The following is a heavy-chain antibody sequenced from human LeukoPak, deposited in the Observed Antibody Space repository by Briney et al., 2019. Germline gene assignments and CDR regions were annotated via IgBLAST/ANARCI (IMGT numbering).Heavy chain of an antibody. CDR3: ARFLAGYCSSTSCYNPYGDYYYYGMDV. D-gene: IGHD2-2*02. J-gene: IGHJ6*02. CDR2: IIPIFGTA. V-gene: IGHV1-69*13. CDR1: GGTFISYA. Sequence: SVKVSCKASGGTFISYAISWVRQAPGQGLEWMGGIIPIFGTANYAQKFQGRVTIPADESTSTAYIERRSLRSEDTAVYYCARFLAGYCSSTSCYNPYGDYYYYGMDVWGQGTTVTVSS.